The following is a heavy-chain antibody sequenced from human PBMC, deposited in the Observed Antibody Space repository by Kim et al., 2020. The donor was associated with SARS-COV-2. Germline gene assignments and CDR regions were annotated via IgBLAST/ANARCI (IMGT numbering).Heavy chain of an antibody. CDR1: GFTFSSYA. CDR2: IAYDGSNK. V-gene: IGHV3-30*04. D-gene: IGHD6-19*01. Sequence: GGSLRLSCAASGFTFSSYAMHWVRQAPGKGLEWVVVIAYDGSNKYYADSVKGRFTISRDKSKNTLYLQMNSLRAEETAGYYCVIAVAGYFDYWGQATLVTVTS. CDR3: VIAVAGYFDY. J-gene: IGHJ4*02.